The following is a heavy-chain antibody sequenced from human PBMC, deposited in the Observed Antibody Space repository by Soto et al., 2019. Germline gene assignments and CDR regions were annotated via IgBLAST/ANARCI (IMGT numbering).Heavy chain of an antibody. CDR1: RFTFSSYD. V-gene: IGHV3-64*01. CDR2: ISSNGGTT. J-gene: IGHJ5*02. D-gene: IGHD1-7*01. Sequence: EVQLAESGGGMVQPGGSLRLSCVASRFTFSSYDMHWVRQAPGKGLEYVSSISSNGGTTYYGNSVKGRFTISRDNSKNTLYLQMGSLRADDMAVYYCVRRVSGNYDHWGQGTLVTVSS. CDR3: VRRVSGNYDH.